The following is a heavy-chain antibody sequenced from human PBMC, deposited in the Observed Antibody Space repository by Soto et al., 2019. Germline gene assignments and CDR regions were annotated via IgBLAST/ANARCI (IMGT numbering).Heavy chain of an antibody. CDR2: IYPGDSNT. V-gene: IGHV5-51*01. J-gene: IGHJ4*02. Sequence: VESLTISCDVCGYSFTNYWIGSVRQMPGKGLEWMGIIYPGDSNTRYSPSFQGQVTISADKSISTAYLQWGSLTASDTAMYYCARQGYCSSNACYTVDYWGQGTMVTVSS. CDR1: GYSFTNYW. CDR3: ARQGYCSSNACYTVDY. D-gene: IGHD2-2*02.